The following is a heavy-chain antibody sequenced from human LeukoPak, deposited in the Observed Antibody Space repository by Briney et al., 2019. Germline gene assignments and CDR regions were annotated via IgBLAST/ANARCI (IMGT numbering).Heavy chain of an antibody. CDR3: ARHSPYYDFWSGQETHYMDV. Sequence: SQTLSLTCIVSGASVTSDYWSWIRQPPGKGLEWIGYIYYSGSTNYNPSLKSRITISVDTSKNQFSLKLSSVTAADTAVYYCARHSPYYDFWSGQETHYMDVWGKGTTVAVSS. CDR1: GASVTSDY. J-gene: IGHJ6*03. D-gene: IGHD3-3*01. V-gene: IGHV4-59*08. CDR2: IYYSGST.